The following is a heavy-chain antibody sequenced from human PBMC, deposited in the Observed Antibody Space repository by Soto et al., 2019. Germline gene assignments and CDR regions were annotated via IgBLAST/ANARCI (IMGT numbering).Heavy chain of an antibody. J-gene: IGHJ4*02. V-gene: IGHV2-5*02. CDR1: GFSLSTSGVG. CDR3: AHREASYGPGSWVPYFDY. D-gene: IGHD3-10*01. CDR2: IYWDDDK. Sequence: QITLKESGPTLVKPTQTLTLTCTFSGFSLSTSGVGVGWIRQPPGKALEWLALIYWDDDKRYSPSLKSRLTIAKDSSKIHVFLTMTNMDPVDTATYFCAHREASYGPGSWVPYFDYWGQGTLVTVSS.